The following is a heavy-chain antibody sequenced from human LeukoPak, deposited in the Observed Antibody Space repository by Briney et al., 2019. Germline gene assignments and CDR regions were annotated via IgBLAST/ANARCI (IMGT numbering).Heavy chain of an antibody. CDR2: TKQDGSEK. V-gene: IGHV3-7*01. CDR1: GFTFSSYW. CDR3: ARDVIRVTAIHYFDY. J-gene: IGHJ4*02. D-gene: IGHD2-21*02. Sequence: PGGSLRLSCAASGFTFSSYWMSWVRQAPGKGLEWVANTKQDGSEKYYVDSVKGRFIISRDNAKNSLYLQMNSLRAEDTAVYYCARDVIRVTAIHYFDYWGQGTLVTVSS.